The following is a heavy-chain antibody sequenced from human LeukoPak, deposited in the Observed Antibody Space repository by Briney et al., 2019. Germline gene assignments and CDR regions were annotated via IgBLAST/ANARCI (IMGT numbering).Heavy chain of an antibody. D-gene: IGHD3-9*01. CDR3: ARDNYDILTGYYANFDY. Sequence: PSETLSLTCTVSGVSISSSSYYRGWIRQPPGKGLEWIASIYYSGSTYYNPSLKSRVTISVDTSTNQFSLKLSSVTTADTAVYYCARDNYDILTGYYANFDYWGQGTLVTVSS. CDR1: GVSISSSSYY. J-gene: IGHJ4*02. CDR2: IYYSGST. V-gene: IGHV4-39*07.